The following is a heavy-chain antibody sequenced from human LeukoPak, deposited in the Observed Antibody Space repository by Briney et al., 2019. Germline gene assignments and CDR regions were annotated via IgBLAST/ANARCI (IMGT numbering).Heavy chain of an antibody. CDR2: ISGDGGST. D-gene: IGHD6-19*01. Sequence: PGGSLRLSCAASGFTFDDYAMHWVRQAPGKGLEWVSLISGDGGSTYYADSVKGRFTISRDNSKNSLYLQMNSLRAEDTAIYYCANELAVVGITLYFDQWGQGTLVAVSS. CDR3: ANELAVVGITLYFDQ. CDR1: GFTFDDYA. J-gene: IGHJ4*02. V-gene: IGHV3-43*02.